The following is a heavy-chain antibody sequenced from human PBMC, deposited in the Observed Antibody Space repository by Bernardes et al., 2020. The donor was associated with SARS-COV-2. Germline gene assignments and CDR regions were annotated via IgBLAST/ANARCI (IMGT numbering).Heavy chain of an antibody. D-gene: IGHD2-2*02. CDR1: GFTFSDYT. CDR2: ITGGANHI. J-gene: IGHJ1*01. CDR3: ATSAVVVPSAIRTQFFQH. Sequence: GGSLRLSCAASGFTFSDYTLNWVRQAPGKGLECVSSITGGANHIYYADSVGGRFTISRDNAKESLFLQMHSLGADDTAVYDCATSAVVVPSAIRTQFFQHWGQGTLVTVSS. V-gene: IGHV3-21*01.